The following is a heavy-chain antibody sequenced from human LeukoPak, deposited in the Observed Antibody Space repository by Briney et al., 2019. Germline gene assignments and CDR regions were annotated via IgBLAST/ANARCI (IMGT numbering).Heavy chain of an antibody. CDR1: GGSISSSSYY. CDR2: IYYSGST. Sequence: SETLSLTCTVSGGSISSSSYYWGWIRQPPGKGLEWIGSIYYSGSTYYNPSLKSRVTISVDTSKNQFSLKLSSVTAADTAVYYCARDQSVAAALDYWGQGTLVTVSS. D-gene: IGHD6-13*01. CDR3: ARDQSVAAALDY. V-gene: IGHV4-39*07. J-gene: IGHJ4*02.